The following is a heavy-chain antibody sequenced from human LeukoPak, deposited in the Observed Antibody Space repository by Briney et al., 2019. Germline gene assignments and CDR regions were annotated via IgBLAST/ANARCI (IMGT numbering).Heavy chain of an antibody. CDR1: GFMFGYYW. V-gene: IGHV3-74*01. CDR2: INSDGSST. D-gene: IGHD1-26*01. CDR3: AKSGPKTRGSYLSHFDY. Sequence: PGGSLRLSCAASGFMFGYYWMHWVRQAPGKGLVWVSRINSDGSSTNYADSVKSRFTISRDNTKSTLYLQMNSLRSEDTAVYYCAKSGPKTRGSYLSHFDYWGQGTLVTVSS. J-gene: IGHJ4*02.